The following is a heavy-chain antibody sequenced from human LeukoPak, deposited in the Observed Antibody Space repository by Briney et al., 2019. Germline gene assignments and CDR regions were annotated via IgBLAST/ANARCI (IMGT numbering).Heavy chain of an antibody. D-gene: IGHD4-23*01. J-gene: IGHJ4*02. V-gene: IGHV4-4*08. CDR1: GDSISIVY. CDR3: ASSNGGKIVPFDY. CDR2: MSTSGSA. Sequence: PSETLSLTCTVSGDSISIVYLSWVRQPPGQGLEYIGYMSTSGSADYSPSLKSRVAMSVDTSKSQFSLRLNYVTAADTAVYYCASSNGGKIVPFDYWGQGTLVTVSS.